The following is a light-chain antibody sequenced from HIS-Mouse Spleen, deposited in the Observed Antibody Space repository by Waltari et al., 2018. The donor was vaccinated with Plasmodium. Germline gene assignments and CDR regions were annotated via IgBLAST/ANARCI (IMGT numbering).Light chain of an antibody. CDR3: YSTDSSGNHRV. CDR2: EDS. J-gene: IGLJ3*02. CDR1: ALPKKY. Sequence: SYELTQPPSVSVSPGQKARITCSGNALPKKYAYWYQQKSGQAPVLVIDEDSKRPAGTPEGFPGSSSGTMSTLTISGAQVEDEADYYCYSTDSSGNHRVFGGGTKLTVL. V-gene: IGLV3-10*01.